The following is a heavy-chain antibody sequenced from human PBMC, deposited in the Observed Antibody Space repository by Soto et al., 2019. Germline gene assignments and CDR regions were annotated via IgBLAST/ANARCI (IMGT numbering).Heavy chain of an antibody. Sequence: PSETLSLTCTVSGGSITNSNWWSWVRLPPAKGLEWIGDIYHAGSTKYNPSLERRVTISVDTSNNQFALTLTSVTAADTAVYFCERGPPIVGNTTTLDSWGQGTPVTVYS. J-gene: IGHJ4*02. V-gene: IGHV4-4*02. CDR3: ERGPPIVGNTTTLDS. CDR2: IYHAGST. CDR1: GGSITNSNW. D-gene: IGHD1-26*01.